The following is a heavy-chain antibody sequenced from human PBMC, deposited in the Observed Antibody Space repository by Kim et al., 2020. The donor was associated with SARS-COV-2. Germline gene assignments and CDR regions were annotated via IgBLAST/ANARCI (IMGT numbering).Heavy chain of an antibody. V-gene: IGHV3-7*01. Sequence: GGSLRLSCVASGFSFSAYWMSWVRQAPGKGLEWVANIKQDGSKENYVDSVKGRFTISRDNAKNSLYLQMNSLRAEDTAIYYCLKVYRGDWSQGTLVTVSS. CDR2: IKQDGSKE. CDR3: LKVYRGD. J-gene: IGHJ4*02. CDR1: GFSFSAYW. D-gene: IGHD3-10*01.